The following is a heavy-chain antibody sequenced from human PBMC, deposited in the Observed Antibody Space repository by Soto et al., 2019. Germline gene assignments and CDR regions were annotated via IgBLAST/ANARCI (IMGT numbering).Heavy chain of an antibody. J-gene: IGHJ4*02. D-gene: IGHD1-26*01. CDR1: GFTFSHYG. CDR2: ISYDGSNK. Sequence: VQLVESGGGVVQPGRSLRLSCAASGFTFSHYGIHWVRQAPGKGLEWLAVISYDGSNKHYADSVKGRFTVSRDNSKNTLYLQMNSLRAEDTAAYFCARYSGKYQGPIDYWGQGTLVTVSS. V-gene: IGHV3-30*03. CDR3: ARYSGKYQGPIDY.